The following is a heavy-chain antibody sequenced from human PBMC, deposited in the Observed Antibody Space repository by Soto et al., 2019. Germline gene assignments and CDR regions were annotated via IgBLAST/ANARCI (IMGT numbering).Heavy chain of an antibody. CDR3: VRHPNRVLLWFGELSWFDP. Sequence: GESLKISCKGSGYSFTSYWIGWVRQMPGKGLEWMGIIYPGDSNTRYSPSFQGQVTISADKSISTAYLQWSSLKASDTAMYYCVRHPNRVLLWFGELSWFDPWGQGTLVTVSS. J-gene: IGHJ5*02. D-gene: IGHD3-10*01. CDR1: GYSFTSYW. V-gene: IGHV5-51*01. CDR2: IYPGDSNT.